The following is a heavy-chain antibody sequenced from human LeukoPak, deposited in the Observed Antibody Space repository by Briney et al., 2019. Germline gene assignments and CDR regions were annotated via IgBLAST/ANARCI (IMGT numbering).Heavy chain of an antibody. V-gene: IGHV3-43*02. J-gene: IGHJ4*02. CDR3: AKDGEAYYHDSSGSYPDY. D-gene: IGHD3-22*01. CDR1: GFTFDDYA. CDR2: ISGDGGSK. Sequence: GGSLRLSCGASGFTFDDYAMHWVRQAPGKGLEWVSLISGDGGSKYYADSVKGRFTISRDNSKDSLYLQMNSLRTEDTALYYCAKDGEAYYHDSSGSYPDYWGQGTLVTVSS.